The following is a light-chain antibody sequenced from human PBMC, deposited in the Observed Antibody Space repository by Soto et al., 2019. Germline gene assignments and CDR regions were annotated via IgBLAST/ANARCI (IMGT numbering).Light chain of an antibody. V-gene: IGKV1-17*01. CDR1: QGIRDA. CDR2: AAS. Sequence: DIQMTQSPSSLSASVGDRVTITCRASQGIRDALGWYQQKPGKAPKRLIYAASSLQSGVPSRFSGSGSGKEFNLTISRRPPEDFATNYCIQHNSYPQTFGQGTKEEIK. CDR3: IQHNSYPQT. J-gene: IGKJ1*01.